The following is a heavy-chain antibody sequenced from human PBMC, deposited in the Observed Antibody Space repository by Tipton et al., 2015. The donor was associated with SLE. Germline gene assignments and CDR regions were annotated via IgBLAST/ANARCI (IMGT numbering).Heavy chain of an antibody. CDR1: GYSFTSYW. Sequence: QLVQSGAEVKKPGESLRISCKGSGYSFTSYWINWVRQMPGKGLEWMGRIDPSDSYTNYSPSFQGHVTISADKSFSTAYLQWSSLKASDSAMYYCALSESVGTTAFGLWGQGTLVTVSS. CDR3: ALSESVGTTAFGL. J-gene: IGHJ4*02. V-gene: IGHV5-10-1*01. D-gene: IGHD2/OR15-2a*01. CDR2: IDPSDSYT.